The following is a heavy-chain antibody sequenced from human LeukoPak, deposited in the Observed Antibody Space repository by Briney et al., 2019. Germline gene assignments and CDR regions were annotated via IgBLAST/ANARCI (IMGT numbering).Heavy chain of an antibody. D-gene: IGHD6-19*01. V-gene: IGHV4-59*01. CDR1: GGSISSYY. CDR2: IYYSGST. J-gene: IGHJ5*02. Sequence: SETLSLTCTVSGGSISSYYWSWIRQPPGKGREWIGYIYYSGSTNYNPSLKSRVTISVDTSKNQFSLKLSSVTAADTAVYYCAREMGNGGWTSYNWFDPWGQGTLVTVSS. CDR3: AREMGNGGWTSYNWFDP.